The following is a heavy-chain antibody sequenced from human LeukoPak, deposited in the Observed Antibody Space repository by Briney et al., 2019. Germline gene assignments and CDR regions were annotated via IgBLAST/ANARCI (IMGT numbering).Heavy chain of an antibody. D-gene: IGHD2/OR15-2a*01. J-gene: IGHJ4*02. Sequence: ASVKVSCKASGYTFTSYDINWVRQATGQGLEWMGWMNPNSGNTGYAQKFQGRLTMTRNTSISTAYMELNSLRSEDTAVYYCARGHQFYLAASDYWGQGTLVTVSS. V-gene: IGHV1-8*01. CDR1: GYTFTSYD. CDR2: MNPNSGNT. CDR3: ARGHQFYLAASDY.